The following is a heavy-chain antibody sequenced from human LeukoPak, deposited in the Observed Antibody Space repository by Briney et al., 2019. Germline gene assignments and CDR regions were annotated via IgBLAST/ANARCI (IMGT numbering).Heavy chain of an antibody. D-gene: IGHD3-9*01. CDR2: IYYSGST. V-gene: IGHV4-39*01. Sequence: SETLSLTCTVSGGSISSSSYYWGWIRQPPGKGLEWLGSIYYSGSTYYNPSLKSRVTISVDTSKNQFSLKLSSVTAADTAVYYCARPVLRYFDWLPNGMDVWGQGTTVTVSS. CDR1: GGSISSSSYY. CDR3: ARPVLRYFDWLPNGMDV. J-gene: IGHJ6*02.